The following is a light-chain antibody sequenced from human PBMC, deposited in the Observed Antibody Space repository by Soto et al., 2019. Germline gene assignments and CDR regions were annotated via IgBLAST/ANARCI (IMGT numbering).Light chain of an antibody. J-gene: IGLJ2*01. CDR1: SSNIGTNS. Sequence: QSVLTQPPSASGTPGQRVTISCSGSSSNIGTNSVNWYQQLPETAPKLLIYSNNQRPSAVPDRFSGSKSGTSASLAISGLQAEDEADYYCTAWDDNLRLVVFGGGTKLTVL. CDR3: TAWDDNLRLVV. V-gene: IGLV1-44*01. CDR2: SNN.